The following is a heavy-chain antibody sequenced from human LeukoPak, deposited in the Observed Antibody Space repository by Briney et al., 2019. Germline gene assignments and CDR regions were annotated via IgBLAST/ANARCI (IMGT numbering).Heavy chain of an antibody. CDR2: ITPIFGTA. D-gene: IGHD3-22*01. CDR1: GGTFSSYA. V-gene: IGHV1-69*05. Sequence: SVKVSCKASGGTFSSYAISWVRQAPGQGLEWMGGITPIFGTANYAQKFQGRVTISTDESTSTAYMELSSLRSEDTAVYYCARAHLNYYDSSGYYYFDYWGQGTLVTVSS. J-gene: IGHJ4*02. CDR3: ARAHLNYYDSSGYYYFDY.